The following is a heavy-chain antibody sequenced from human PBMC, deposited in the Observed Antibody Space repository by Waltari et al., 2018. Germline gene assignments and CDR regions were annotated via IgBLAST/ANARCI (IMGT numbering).Heavy chain of an antibody. Sequence: EVQLVESGGGLVQPGGSLKLSCAASGFTFSGSAMHWVRQASGKGLEWVGRIRSKANRYATAYAASVKGRFTISRDDSKNTAYLQMNSLKTEDTAVYYCTSRPSSSGAFDIWGQGTMVTVSS. V-gene: IGHV3-73*01. CDR3: TSRPSSSGAFDI. J-gene: IGHJ3*02. CDR2: IRSKANRYAT. D-gene: IGHD6-6*01. CDR1: GFTFSGSA.